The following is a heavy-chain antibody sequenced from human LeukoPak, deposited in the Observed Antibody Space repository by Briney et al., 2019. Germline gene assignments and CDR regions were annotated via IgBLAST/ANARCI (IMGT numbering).Heavy chain of an antibody. D-gene: IGHD1-26*01. V-gene: IGHV3-11*01. CDR3: AREISGERTYYFDY. CDR2: ISSSGSTI. J-gene: IGHJ4*02. CDR1: GFTFSDYY. Sequence: PGGSLRLSCAASGFTFSDYYMSWIRQAPGKGLEWVSYISSSGSTIYYADSVKGRFTISRDNAKNSLYLQMYSLRAEDTAVYYCAREISGERTYYFDYWGQGTLVTVSS.